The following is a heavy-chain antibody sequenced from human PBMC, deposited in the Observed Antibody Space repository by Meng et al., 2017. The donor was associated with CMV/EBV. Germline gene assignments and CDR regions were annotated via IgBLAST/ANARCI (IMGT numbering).Heavy chain of an antibody. CDR3: ARHRPRTIFGGVLKHPLDY. CDR1: GGSISSSSYY. Sequence: SETLSLTCTVSGGSISSSSYYWGWIRQPPGKGLEWIGSIYYSGSTYYNPSLKSRVTISVDTSKNQFSLKLSSVTAADTAVYYCARHRPRTIFGGVLKHPLDYWGQGTLVTVSS. J-gene: IGHJ4*02. V-gene: IGHV4-39*01. CDR2: IYYSGST. D-gene: IGHD3-3*01.